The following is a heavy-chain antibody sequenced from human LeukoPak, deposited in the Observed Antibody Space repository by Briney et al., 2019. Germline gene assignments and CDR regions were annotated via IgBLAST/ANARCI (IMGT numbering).Heavy chain of an antibody. V-gene: IGHV1-18*01. Sequence: ASVKVSCKASGYTFTSYGISWVRQAPGQGLEWMGWISAYNGNTKYSQKFQGRVTITRDTSASTAYMELSSLRSEDTAVYYCARAGDGYNQFDYWGQGTLVTVSS. J-gene: IGHJ4*02. D-gene: IGHD5-24*01. CDR1: GYTFTSYG. CDR2: ISAYNGNT. CDR3: ARAGDGYNQFDY.